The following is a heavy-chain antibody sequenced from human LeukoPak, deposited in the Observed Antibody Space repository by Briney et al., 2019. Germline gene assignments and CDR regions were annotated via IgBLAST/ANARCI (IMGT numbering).Heavy chain of an antibody. CDR1: GFTFSSYA. CDR2: ISASGGST. V-gene: IGHV3-23*01. CDR3: AKDGYCSGGSCWRPFYFDY. Sequence: GGSLRLSCAASGFTFSSYAMSWVRQAPGKGLEWVSAISASGGSTYYADSVKGRLTISRDKSKNTLYLQLNSLRDEDTAVYYCAKDGYCSGGSCWRPFYFDYWGQGTLATVSS. J-gene: IGHJ4*02. D-gene: IGHD2-15*01.